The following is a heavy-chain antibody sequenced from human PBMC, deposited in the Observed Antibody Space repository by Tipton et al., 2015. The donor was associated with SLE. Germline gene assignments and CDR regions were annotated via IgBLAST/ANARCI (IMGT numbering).Heavy chain of an antibody. CDR2: IYYSGST. Sequence: TLSLTCTVSGGSISSSSYYWGWVRQPPGKGLEWIGSIYYSGSTYYNPSLKSRVTISVDTSKNQFSLKLSSVTAADTAVYYCARDRAICTRTTCYGDNWFDPWGQGTLVTVSS. CDR3: ARDRAICTRTTCYGDNWFDP. J-gene: IGHJ5*02. D-gene: IGHD2-2*01. CDR1: GGSISSSSYY. V-gene: IGHV4-39*07.